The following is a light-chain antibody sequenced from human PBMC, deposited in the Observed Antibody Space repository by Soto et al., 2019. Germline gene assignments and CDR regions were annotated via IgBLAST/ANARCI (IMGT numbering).Light chain of an antibody. Sequence: EIVLPQSPGNLSLSPGEGATLSCRASQDVDNNFLAWYQQKPGQAHRLLIYASSRRATGIPDRFSGSGSGTDFTLTISRVGPEDIAVYFCHQYDSSFTCGGGTKVEVK. CDR3: HQYDSSFT. J-gene: IGKJ4*02. CDR1: QDVDNNF. CDR2: ASS. V-gene: IGKV3-20*01.